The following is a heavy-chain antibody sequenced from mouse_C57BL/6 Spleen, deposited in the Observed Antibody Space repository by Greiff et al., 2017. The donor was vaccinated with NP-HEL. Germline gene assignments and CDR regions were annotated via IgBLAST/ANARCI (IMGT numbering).Heavy chain of an antibody. J-gene: IGHJ3*01. V-gene: IGHV1-69*01. Sequence: VKLQQPGAELVMPGASVKLSCKASGYTFTSYWMHWVKQRPGQGLEWIGEIDPSDSYTNYNQKFKGKSTLTVDKSSSNAYMQLSSLTSEDSAVYYCARSSSGYAWFAYWGQGTLVTVSA. CDR2: IDPSDSYT. CDR3: ARSSSGYAWFAY. CDR1: GYTFTSYW. D-gene: IGHD3-2*02.